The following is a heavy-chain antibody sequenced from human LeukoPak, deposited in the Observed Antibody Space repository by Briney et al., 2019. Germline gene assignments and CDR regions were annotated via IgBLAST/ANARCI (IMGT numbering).Heavy chain of an antibody. CDR3: ARPIVVVPAAIAFDP. D-gene: IGHD2-2*01. J-gene: IGHJ5*02. CDR1: GGSISSSSYY. Sequence: SETLSLTCTVSGGSISSSSYYWGWIRQPPGKGLEWIGSIYYSGSTNYNPSLKSRVTISVDTSKNQFSLKLSSVTAADTAVYYCARPIVVVPAAIAFDPWGQGTLVTVSS. V-gene: IGHV4-39*01. CDR2: IYYSGST.